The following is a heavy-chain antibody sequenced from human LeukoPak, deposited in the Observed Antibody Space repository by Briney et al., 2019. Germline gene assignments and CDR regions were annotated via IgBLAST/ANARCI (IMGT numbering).Heavy chain of an antibody. CDR3: ARGFFGSSGRYGYYFDY. Sequence: SETLSLTCTVSGGSISSYYWSWIRQPPGKGLEWIGYIYYSGSTNYNPSLKSRVTISVDTSKNQFSLKLSSVTAADTAVYYCARGFFGSSGRYGYYFDYWGQGTLVTVSS. V-gene: IGHV4-59*01. D-gene: IGHD6-19*01. CDR1: GGSISSYY. J-gene: IGHJ4*02. CDR2: IYYSGST.